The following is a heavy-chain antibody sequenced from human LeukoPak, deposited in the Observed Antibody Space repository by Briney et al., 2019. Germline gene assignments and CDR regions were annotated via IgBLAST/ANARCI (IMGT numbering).Heavy chain of an antibody. Sequence: SETLSLTCAVYGGSFSGYYWSWICQPPGKGLEWIGEINHSGSTNYNPSLKSRVTISVDTSKNQFSLKLSSVTAADTAVYYCASGPYCSSTSCYGFDYWGQGTLVTVSS. CDR2: INHSGST. D-gene: IGHD2-2*01. V-gene: IGHV4-34*01. CDR3: ASGPYCSSTSCYGFDY. J-gene: IGHJ4*02. CDR1: GGSFSGYY.